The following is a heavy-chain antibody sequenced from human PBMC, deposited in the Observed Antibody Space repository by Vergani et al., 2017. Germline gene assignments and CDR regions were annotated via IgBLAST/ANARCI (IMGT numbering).Heavy chain of an antibody. CDR1: FCTFCPFP. J-gene: IGHJ3*02. CDR3: ARVRGIVVVPAAKDAFDI. CDR2: IIPIFGTE. D-gene: IGHD2-2*01. Sequence: QVQLVQSGAEVNKPCSSFPLSFNPSFCTFCPFPISWLRQAPGHGLVLVGGIIPIFGTENYAQKFQGRVTITADESTSTAYMELSSLRSEDTAVYYCARVRGIVVVPAAKDAFDIWGQGTMVTVSS. V-gene: IGHV1-69*12.